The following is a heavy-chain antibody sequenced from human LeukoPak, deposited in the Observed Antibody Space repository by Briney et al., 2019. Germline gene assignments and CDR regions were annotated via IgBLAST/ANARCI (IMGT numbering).Heavy chain of an antibody. CDR1: GGSISSYY. J-gene: IGHJ4*02. D-gene: IGHD5-12*01. CDR3: ARRGRKRDGHNYDLDY. V-gene: IGHV4-59*08. Sequence: TSETLSLTCTVSGGSISSYYWSWIRQPPGEGLEWIGYIYYSGSTNYNPSLKSRVTISVDTSKNQFSLKLSSVTAADTAVYYCARRGRKRDGHNYDLDYWGQGTLVTVSS. CDR2: IYYSGST.